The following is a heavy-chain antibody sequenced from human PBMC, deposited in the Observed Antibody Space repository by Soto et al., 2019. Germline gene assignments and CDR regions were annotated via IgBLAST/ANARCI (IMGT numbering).Heavy chain of an antibody. CDR3: ASVHYSSGWYPVEYLQH. Sequence: GGSLRLSCAGSGFTFSSYWMTWVRQAPGKGLEWVANIKPDGSEKYYVDSVKGRFTISRDNAKSSLYLQMNSLRAEDTAVYYCASVHYSSGWYPVEYLQHWGQGSLVTVSS. CDR1: GFTFSSYW. D-gene: IGHD6-19*01. CDR2: IKPDGSEK. J-gene: IGHJ1*01. V-gene: IGHV3-7*01.